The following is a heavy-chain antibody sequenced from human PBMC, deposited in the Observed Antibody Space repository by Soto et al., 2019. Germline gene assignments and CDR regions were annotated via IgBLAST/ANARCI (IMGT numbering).Heavy chain of an antibody. V-gene: IGHV3-7*01. D-gene: IGHD3-3*01. CDR2: IKQDGSEK. CDR3: ARLRGTPRFVEFDY. CDR1: GFTFSHYW. J-gene: IGHJ4*02. Sequence: PGGSLRLSCAASGFTFSHYWMSWVRQAPGKGLEWVANIKQDGSEKYYVDSVKGRFTISRDNAKYSLYLQMNSLRGEDTAVYYCARLRGTPRFVEFDYWGQGTLVTVSS.